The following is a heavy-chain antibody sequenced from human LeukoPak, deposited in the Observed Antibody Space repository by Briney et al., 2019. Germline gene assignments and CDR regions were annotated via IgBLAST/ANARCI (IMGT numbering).Heavy chain of an antibody. D-gene: IGHD3-3*01. CDR2: IYTSGST. CDR3: ARESSPYYDFCSGYYGSENWFDP. V-gene: IGHV4-61*02. J-gene: IGHJ5*02. CDR1: GGSISSGSYY. Sequence: PSQTLSLTCTVSGGSISSGSYYWSWIRRPAGKGLEWIGRIYTSGSTNYNPSLKSRVTISVDTSKNQFSLKLSSVAAADTAVYYCARESSPYYDFCSGYYGSENWFDPWGQGTLVTVSS.